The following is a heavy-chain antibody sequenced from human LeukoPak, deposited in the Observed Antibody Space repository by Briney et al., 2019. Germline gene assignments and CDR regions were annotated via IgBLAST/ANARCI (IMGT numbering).Heavy chain of an antibody. CDR1: GYIFTSYW. J-gene: IGHJ5*02. Sequence: KSGESLQISCKGSGYIFTSYWIGWVRQLPGKGLEWMGIIYPGDSDTRYSPSFQGQVTISADKSISTAYLQWSSLKASDTAMYYCARLSVVVGWFDPWGQGTLVTVSS. CDR3: ARLSVVVGWFDP. D-gene: IGHD2-2*01. CDR2: IYPGDSDT. V-gene: IGHV5-51*01.